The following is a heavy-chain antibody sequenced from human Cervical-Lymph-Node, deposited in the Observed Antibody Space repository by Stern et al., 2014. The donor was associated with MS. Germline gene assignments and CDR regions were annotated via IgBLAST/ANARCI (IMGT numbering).Heavy chain of an antibody. J-gene: IGHJ6*02. Sequence: QVQLVQSGPEVKKPGASVKVSCKSSGYTFSSFGISWVRRAPGQGLEWMGWIRGYHGNTQYSQKFQGRVTLTTDTSTSTAHMDLTSLRSDDTAMYYCARGPYCSSTSCYTNGYYFYGMDVWGQGTTVTVS. V-gene: IGHV1-18*01. CDR3: ARGPYCSSTSCYTNGYYFYGMDV. D-gene: IGHD2-2*02. CDR2: IRGYHGNT. CDR1: GYTFSSFG.